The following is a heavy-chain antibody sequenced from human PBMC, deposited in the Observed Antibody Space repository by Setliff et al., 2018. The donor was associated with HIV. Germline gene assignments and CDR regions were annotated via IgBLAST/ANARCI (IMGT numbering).Heavy chain of an antibody. Sequence: SETLSLTCAVYGGSLSGYHWSWIRQSPEKGLEWIGEINHSGSTNYNPSLKSRVTMSVDTSKNQFSLKLSSVTAADTAVYYCARLPLRSGSPIDYWGQGTLVTVSS. V-gene: IGHV4-34*01. CDR2: INHSGST. CDR3: ARLPLRSGSPIDY. CDR1: GGSLSGYH. D-gene: IGHD1-26*01. J-gene: IGHJ4*02.